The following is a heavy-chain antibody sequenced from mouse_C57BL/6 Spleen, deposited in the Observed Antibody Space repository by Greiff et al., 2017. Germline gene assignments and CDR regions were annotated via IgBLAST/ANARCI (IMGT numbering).Heavy chain of an antibody. J-gene: IGHJ1*03. CDR1: GFTFSGYA. Sequence: EVKLVESGEGLVKPGGSLKLSCAASGFTFSGYAMSWVRQTPEKRLEWVAYISSGGDYIYYADTVKGRFTISRDNARNTLYLQMSSLKSEDTAMYYCTREEEDDYDGRPSGGFDVWGTGTTVTVAS. CDR3: TREEEDDYDGRPSGGFDV. D-gene: IGHD2-4*01. CDR2: ISSGGDYI. V-gene: IGHV5-9-1*02.